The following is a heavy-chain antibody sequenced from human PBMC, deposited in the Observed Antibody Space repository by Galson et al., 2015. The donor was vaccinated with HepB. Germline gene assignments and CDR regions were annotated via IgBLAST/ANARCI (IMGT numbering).Heavy chain of an antibody. Sequence: SLRLSCAASGFTFSSYTMNWVRQAPGKGLEWVSYISGSGSTIYYADSVKGRFTISRDNAKNSLYLQMNSLRAEDSAVYYCARGGWGYWGQGTLVTVSS. D-gene: IGHD6-19*01. CDR3: ARGGWGY. J-gene: IGHJ4*02. CDR1: GFTFSSYT. CDR2: ISGSGSTI. V-gene: IGHV3-48*04.